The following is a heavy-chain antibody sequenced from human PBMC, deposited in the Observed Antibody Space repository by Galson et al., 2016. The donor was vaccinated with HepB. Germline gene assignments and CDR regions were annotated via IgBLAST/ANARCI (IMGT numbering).Heavy chain of an antibody. CDR3: ARMIGSIGTRHLDY. CDR2: IDWDDEK. Sequence: PALVKPTQTLTLTCTFSGFSRTTTAMRVTWIRQPPGKALEWLARIDWDDEKYYSTSLKTRLTVSKDTSKHQVVFTMTNMDPADTAKYYCARMIGSIGTRHLDYWGQGILITVSS. J-gene: IGHJ4*02. CDR1: GFSRTTTAMR. V-gene: IGHV2-70*04. D-gene: IGHD1-14*01.